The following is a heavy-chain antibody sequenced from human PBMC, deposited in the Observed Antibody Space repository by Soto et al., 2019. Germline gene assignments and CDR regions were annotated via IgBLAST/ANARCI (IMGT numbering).Heavy chain of an antibody. J-gene: IGHJ6*02. CDR3: ARAWVGSGYYNYYYGMDV. CDR1: GGYIISRGYY. V-gene: IGHV4-31*03. D-gene: IGHD3-3*01. Sequence: TQSLTCTVSGGYIISRGYYWRWIRQHPGKGLEWIGYIYYSGSTYYNPSLKSRVTISVDTSKNQFSLKLSSVTAADTAVYYCARAWVGSGYYNYYYGMDVWGQGTTVTVSS. CDR2: IYYSGST.